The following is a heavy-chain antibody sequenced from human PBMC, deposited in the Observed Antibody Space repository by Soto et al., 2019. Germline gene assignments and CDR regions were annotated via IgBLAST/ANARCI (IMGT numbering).Heavy chain of an antibody. CDR3: TRVGGYYGDYPNFDY. J-gene: IGHJ4*02. Sequence: SETLSLPCTVSGSSISPFYWSWIRQPPGRGLEWIGYIYYTGSTKYNPSLKSRVTLSLGTSRNQLSLKLSSVTAADTAVYFCTRVGGYYGDYPNFDYWGPGTLVTV. CDR1: GSSISPFY. D-gene: IGHD4-17*01. CDR2: IYYTGST. V-gene: IGHV4-59*01.